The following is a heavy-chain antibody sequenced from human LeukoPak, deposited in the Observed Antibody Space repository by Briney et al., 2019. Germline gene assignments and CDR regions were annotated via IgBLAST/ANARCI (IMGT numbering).Heavy chain of an antibody. Sequence: SVKVSCKASGGTFISYAISWVRQAPGQGLEWMGRIIPIFGTANYAQKFQGRVTITTDEAKSKAYMELSSLRSEDTAVYYCARALYYYDSSGYYPGNFQHWGQGTLVTVSS. V-gene: IGHV1-69*05. D-gene: IGHD3-22*01. CDR2: IIPIFGTA. CDR3: ARALYYYDSSGYYPGNFQH. CDR1: GGTFISYA. J-gene: IGHJ1*01.